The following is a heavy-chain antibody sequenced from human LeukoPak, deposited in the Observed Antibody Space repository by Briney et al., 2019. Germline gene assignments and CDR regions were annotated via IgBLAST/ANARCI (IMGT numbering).Heavy chain of an antibody. V-gene: IGHV1-46*01. CDR2: INPNGGST. CDR3: ARAYYYDSSGYPVYFDY. Sequence: GASVKVSFKASGYTFTSYYMHWVRQAPGKGLEWMGIINPNGGSTTYAQNFQGRVTVTRDTSTSTVYMELSSLRSEDTALYYCARAYYYDSSGYPVYFDYWGQGTLVTVSS. CDR1: GYTFTSYY. J-gene: IGHJ4*02. D-gene: IGHD3-22*01.